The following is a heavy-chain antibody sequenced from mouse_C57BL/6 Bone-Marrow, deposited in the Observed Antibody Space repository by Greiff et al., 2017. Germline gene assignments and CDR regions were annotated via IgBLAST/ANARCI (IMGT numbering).Heavy chain of an antibody. J-gene: IGHJ3*01. CDR1: GYTFTSYW. CDR3: AREPFYGNPWFAY. V-gene: IGHV1-52*01. Sequence: QVQLQQPGAELVRPGSSVKLSCKASGYTFTSYWMHWVKQRPIQGLEWIGNIEPSDSEAHYNQKFKDKATLTVDKSSSTAYLQLSSLTSEASAVYYCAREPFYGNPWFAYWGQGTLVTVSA. D-gene: IGHD2-10*01. CDR2: IEPSDSEA.